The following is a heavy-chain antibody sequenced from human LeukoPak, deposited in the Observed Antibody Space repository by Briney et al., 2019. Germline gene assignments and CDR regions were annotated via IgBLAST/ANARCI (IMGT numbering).Heavy chain of an antibody. J-gene: IGHJ4*02. CDR2: INHSGST. CDR1: GGSFSGYY. V-gene: IGHV4-34*01. Sequence: KPSETLSLTCAVYGGSFSGYYWSWIRQPPGKGLEWIGEINHSGSTNYNPSLKSRVTISVDTSKNQFSLKLSSVTAADTAVYYCARGGGGWYSDYWGPGTLVTVSS. CDR3: ARGGGGWYSDY. D-gene: IGHD6-19*01.